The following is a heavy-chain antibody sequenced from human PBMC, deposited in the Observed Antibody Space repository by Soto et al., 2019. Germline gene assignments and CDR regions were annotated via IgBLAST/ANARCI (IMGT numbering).Heavy chain of an antibody. Sequence: EVQLLESGGGLVQPGGSLRLSCAASGFTFSSYAMSWVRQAPGKGLEWVSAISGSGGSTYYADSVKGRFTISSDNSKNTLYIQMNSLRAEETAVYYCAKALYYDFWTSDYCGQGTLVTVSS. CDR2: ISGSGGST. CDR1: GFTFSSYA. J-gene: IGHJ4*02. CDR3: AKALYYDFWTSDY. D-gene: IGHD3-3*01. V-gene: IGHV3-23*01.